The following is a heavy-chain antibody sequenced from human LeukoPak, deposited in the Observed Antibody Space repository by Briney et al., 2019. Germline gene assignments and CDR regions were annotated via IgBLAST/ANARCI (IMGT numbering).Heavy chain of an antibody. CDR3: ARQSGWYQGNLDY. J-gene: IGHJ4*02. D-gene: IGHD6-19*01. V-gene: IGHV1-69*13. CDR1: GGTFSSFA. CDR2: IIAVFNSA. Sequence: ASVNVSCKASGGTFSSFAFGWVRQAPGQGLEWMGGIIAVFNSAKYAQKFQGRIKITADEATRTTYMELRSLRSEDTAVYYCARQSGWYQGNLDYWGQGSLVTVSS.